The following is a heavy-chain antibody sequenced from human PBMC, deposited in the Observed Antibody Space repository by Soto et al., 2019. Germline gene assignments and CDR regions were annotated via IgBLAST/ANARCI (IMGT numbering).Heavy chain of an antibody. CDR2: IYYSGST. D-gene: IGHD2-15*01. CDR3: ARLGSGSAYCSGGSCYSAYAFDI. J-gene: IGHJ3*02. CDR1: GGSISSSSYY. Sequence: QLQLQESGPGLVKPSETLSLTCTVSGGSISSSSYYWGWIRQPPGKGLEWIGSIYYSGSTYYNPSLKSRVTISVDTSKNQFSLKLSSVTAADTAVYYCARLGSGSAYCSGGSCYSAYAFDIWGQGTMVTVSS. V-gene: IGHV4-39*01.